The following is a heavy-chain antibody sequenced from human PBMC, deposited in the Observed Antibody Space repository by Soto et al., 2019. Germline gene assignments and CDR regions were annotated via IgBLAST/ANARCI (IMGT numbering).Heavy chain of an antibody. J-gene: IGHJ6*02. CDR3: ASSRGDYDFWSGYQTYYYYGMDV. D-gene: IGHD3-3*01. CDR1: GGSFSGYY. CDR2: INHSGST. Sequence: SETLSLTCAVYGGSFSGYYWSWIRQPPGKGLEWIGEINHSGSTNYNPSLRSRVTISVDTSKNQFSLKLSSVTAADTAVYYCASSRGDYDFWSGYQTYYYYGMDVWGQGTTVTVSS. V-gene: IGHV4-34*01.